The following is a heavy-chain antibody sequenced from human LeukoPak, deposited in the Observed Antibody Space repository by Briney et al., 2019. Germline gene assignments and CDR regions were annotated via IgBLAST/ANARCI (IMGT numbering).Heavy chain of an antibody. CDR3: ARLAAMVSYGMDV. CDR1: GGSISSSSYY. V-gene: IGHV4-39*01. J-gene: IGHJ6*02. D-gene: IGHD5-18*01. CDR2: IYYSGST. Sequence: SETLSLTCTVSGGSISSSSYYWGWIRQPPGKGLEWIGSIYYSGSTYYNPSLKSRATISVDTSKNQFSLKLSSVTAADTAVYYCARLAAMVSYGMDVWGQGTTVTVSS.